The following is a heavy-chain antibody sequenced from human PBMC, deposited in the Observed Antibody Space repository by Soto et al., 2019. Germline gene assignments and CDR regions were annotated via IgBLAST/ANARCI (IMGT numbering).Heavy chain of an antibody. CDR3: ARERFGSPNWFDP. CDR1: GFTFSSYG. V-gene: IGHV3-33*01. D-gene: IGHD1-26*01. J-gene: IGHJ5*02. CDR2: IWYDGSNK. Sequence: QVQLLESGGGVVQPGRSLRLSCAASGFTFSSYGMHWVRQAPGKGLEWVAVIWYDGSNKYYADSVKGRFTISRDNSKNTLYLQMNSLRAEDTAVYYCARERFGSPNWFDPWGQGTLVTVSS.